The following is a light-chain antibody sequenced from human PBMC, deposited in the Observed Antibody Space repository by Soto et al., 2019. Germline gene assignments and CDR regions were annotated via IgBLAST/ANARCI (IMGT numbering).Light chain of an antibody. CDR3: QSSDDILSVHYV. Sequence: QSVLTQPPSVSGAPGQRVTISCTGSSSNIGSTYDVQWYQQLPGTAPKLLIPGNTDRPSGVPGRFSGSKSGTSASLAITGLQADDEADYYCQSSDDILSVHYVFGTGTKLTVL. V-gene: IGLV1-40*01. CDR2: GNT. J-gene: IGLJ1*01. CDR1: SSNIGSTYD.